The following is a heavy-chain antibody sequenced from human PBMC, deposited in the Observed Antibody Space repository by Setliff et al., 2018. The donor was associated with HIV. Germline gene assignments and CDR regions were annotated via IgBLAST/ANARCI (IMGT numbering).Heavy chain of an antibody. CDR3: AIVTELDYYGGSGPTHLLFDS. J-gene: IGHJ4*02. V-gene: IGHV1-3*01. CDR1: EYTFVDYY. CDR2: INAGNGDT. Sequence: ASVKVSCKASEYTFVDYYIHWVRQAPGQRLEWMGWINAGNGDTKYSQKFQGRVIMTRDASATTVYMELSSLRSEDTAVYYCAIVTELDYYGGSGPTHLLFDSWGQGTLVTVSS. D-gene: IGHD3-22*01.